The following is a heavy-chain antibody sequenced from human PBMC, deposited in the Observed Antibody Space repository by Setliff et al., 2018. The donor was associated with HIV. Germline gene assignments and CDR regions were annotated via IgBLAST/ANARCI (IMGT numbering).Heavy chain of an antibody. D-gene: IGHD3-22*01. CDR3: VRDPRYYFDSSGPYDTFDI. CDR1: GFTFSTST. J-gene: IGHJ3*02. CDR2: ISYDGNIK. Sequence: GGSLRLSCAASGFTFSTSTMNWVRQAPGKGLEWVAVISYDGNIKYYEDSVKGRFTISRDNSKNTLDVQMNRLRAEDTAVYYCVRDPRYYFDSSGPYDTFDIWGQGTMVTVSS. V-gene: IGHV3-30*04.